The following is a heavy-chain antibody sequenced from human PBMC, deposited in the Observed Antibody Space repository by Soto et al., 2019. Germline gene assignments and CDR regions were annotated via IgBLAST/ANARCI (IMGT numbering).Heavy chain of an antibody. CDR3: ARDPQTYYDFWSGPFDI. D-gene: IGHD3-3*01. J-gene: IGHJ3*02. CDR1: GFTFSSYE. V-gene: IGHV3-48*03. CDR2: ISSSGSTI. Sequence: GGSLRLSCAASGFTFSSYEMNWVRQAPGKGLEWVSYISSSGSTIYYADSVKGRFTISRDNAKNSLYLQMNSLRAEDTAVYYCARDPQTYYDFWSGPFDIWGQGTMVTVSS.